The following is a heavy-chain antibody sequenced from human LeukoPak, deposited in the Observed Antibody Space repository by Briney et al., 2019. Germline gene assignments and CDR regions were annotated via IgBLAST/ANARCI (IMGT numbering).Heavy chain of an antibody. J-gene: IGHJ4*02. CDR3: ARGGADIAAAALGPFDY. Sequence: ASVKVSCKASGYTFTGYYMHWVRQAPGQGLEWMGWINPSSGGTNYAQKFQGRVTMTRDTSISTAYMELSRLRSDDTAVYYCARGGADIAAAALGPFDYWGQGTLVTVSS. CDR2: INPSSGGT. D-gene: IGHD6-13*01. CDR1: GYTFTGYY. V-gene: IGHV1-2*02.